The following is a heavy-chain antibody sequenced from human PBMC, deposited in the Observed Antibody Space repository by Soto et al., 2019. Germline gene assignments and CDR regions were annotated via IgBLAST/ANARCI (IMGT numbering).Heavy chain of an antibody. J-gene: IGHJ6*02. V-gene: IGHV4-59*01. CDR2: IYYSGST. CDR3: ARDSYYDFWSGYSGYYYGMDV. D-gene: IGHD3-3*01. CDR1: GGSISSYY. Sequence: KTSETLSLTCTVSGGSISSYYWSWIRQPPGKGLEWIGYIYYSGSTNYNPSLKSRVTISVDTSKSQFSLKLSSVTAADTAVYYCARDSYYDFWSGYSGYYYGMDVWGQGTTVTVSS.